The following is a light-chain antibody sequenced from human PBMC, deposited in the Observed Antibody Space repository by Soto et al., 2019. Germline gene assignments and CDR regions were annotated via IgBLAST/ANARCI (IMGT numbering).Light chain of an antibody. Sequence: EIVLTQSPGTLSLSPGERATLSCRASQSVSSSYLAWYQQKPGQAPSLLIYGASSRATGIPDRFSGSGSGTDFTLTISRLEPEDFAVYDCQQYGSSPQTFGQGTKVEIK. CDR3: QQYGSSPQT. V-gene: IGKV3-20*01. CDR2: GAS. J-gene: IGKJ1*01. CDR1: QSVSSSY.